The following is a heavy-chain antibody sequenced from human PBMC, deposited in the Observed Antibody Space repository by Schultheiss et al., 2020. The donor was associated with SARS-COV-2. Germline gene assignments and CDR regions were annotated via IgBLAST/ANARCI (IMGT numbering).Heavy chain of an antibody. D-gene: IGHD1-26*01. CDR2: INHSGST. J-gene: IGHJ4*02. V-gene: IGHV4-34*01. CDR3: AGMGATRQFDY. Sequence: SQTLSLTCAVYGGSFSGYYWSWIRQPPGKGLEWIGEINHSGSTNYNPSLKSRVTISVDTSKNQFSLKLSSVTAADTAVYYCAGMGATRQFDYWGQGTLVTVSS. CDR1: GGSFSGYY.